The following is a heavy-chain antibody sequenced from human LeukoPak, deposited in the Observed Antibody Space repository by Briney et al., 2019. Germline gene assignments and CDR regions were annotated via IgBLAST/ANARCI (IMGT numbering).Heavy chain of an antibody. J-gene: IGHJ4*02. V-gene: IGHV1-18*01. CDR3: ARGPYSFDRSAYYGGSRLEGQFEY. Sequence: RWASVKVSCKASGYTFTNYGISWVRQAPGQGLEWMGWVSVYTGYTKYPQKFQGRVTMTTDTSTNTAYMDLRDLRSDDTAVYFCARGPYSFDRSAYYGGSRLEGQFEYWGQGTLVVVSS. CDR1: GYTFTNYG. CDR2: VSVYTGYT. D-gene: IGHD3-22*01.